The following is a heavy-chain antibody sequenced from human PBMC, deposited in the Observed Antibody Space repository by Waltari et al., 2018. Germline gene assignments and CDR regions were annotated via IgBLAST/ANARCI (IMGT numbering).Heavy chain of an antibody. CDR3: AKDQGSSWASNWFDP. Sequence: VQLLEAGGGLVQPGGSLRLSCAASGFTFSSYAMSWVRKAPGKGLEWVSAISGSGVSTYYADSVKGRFTISSANSKHTLYLQMNILRAEDTAVYYCAKDQGSSWASNWFDPWGQGTLVTVSS. CDR2: ISGSGVST. V-gene: IGHV3-23*01. D-gene: IGHD6-13*01. J-gene: IGHJ5*02. CDR1: GFTFSSYA.